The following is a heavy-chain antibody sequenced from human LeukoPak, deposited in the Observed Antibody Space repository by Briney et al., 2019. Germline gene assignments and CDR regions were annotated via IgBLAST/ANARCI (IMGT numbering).Heavy chain of an antibody. D-gene: IGHD5-24*01. CDR3: ARGRDGYNLVDAFDI. CDR2: ISSSSIYI. J-gene: IGHJ3*02. V-gene: IGHV3-21*01. CDR1: GFTFSNYG. Sequence: KAGGSLRLSCAASGFTFSNYGMNWVRQAPGKGLEWVSSISSSSIYIYYADSLKGRFTISRDNAKNSLYLQMNSLRAEDTAVYYCARGRDGYNLVDAFDIWGQGIMVTVSS.